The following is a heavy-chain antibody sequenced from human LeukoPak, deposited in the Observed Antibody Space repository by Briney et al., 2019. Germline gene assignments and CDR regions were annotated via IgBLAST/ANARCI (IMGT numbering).Heavy chain of an antibody. D-gene: IGHD2-21*01. V-gene: IGHV6-1*01. CDR1: GDSVSGNRGT. CDR3: ARGFLKTGMDV. CDR2: TYYKSKWYN. J-gene: IGHJ6*02. Sequence: SQTLSLTCAISGDSVSGNRGTWNWIRQSPSRGLEWLGRTYYKSKWYNDYAGSVKSRIAIDPDTFKSQFFLQLKSLTPEDTAVYYCARGFLKTGMDVWGQGTTVTVSS.